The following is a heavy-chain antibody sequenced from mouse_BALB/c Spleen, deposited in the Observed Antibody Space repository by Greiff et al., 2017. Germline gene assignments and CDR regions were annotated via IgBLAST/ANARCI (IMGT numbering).Heavy chain of an antibody. CDR2: IDTSDSYT. J-gene: IGHJ3*01. V-gene: IGHV1-69*01. D-gene: IGHD2-1*01. CDR1: GYTFTDYW. Sequence: QVQLQQPGAELVMPGASVKMSCKASGYTFTDYWMHWVKQRPGQGLEWIGAIDTSDSYTSYNQKFKGKATLTVDESSSTAYMQLSSLTSEDSAVYYCASIYYGNYIADWGQGTLVTVSA. CDR3: ASIYYGNYIAD.